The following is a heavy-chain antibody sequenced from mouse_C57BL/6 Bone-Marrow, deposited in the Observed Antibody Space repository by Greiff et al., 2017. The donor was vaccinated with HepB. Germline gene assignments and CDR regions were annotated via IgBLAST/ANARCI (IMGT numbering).Heavy chain of an antibody. Sequence: QVQLQQPGAELVKPGASVKMSCKASGYTFTSYWITWVKQRPGQGLEWIGDIYPGSGSTNYNGKFKGKATLTADKSSSTAYMQLSSLTSEDSAVYFCARASGYFDVWGTGTTVTVSS. CDR3: ARASGYFDV. J-gene: IGHJ1*03. CDR1: GYTFTSYW. D-gene: IGHD3-1*01. V-gene: IGHV1-55*01. CDR2: IYPGSGST.